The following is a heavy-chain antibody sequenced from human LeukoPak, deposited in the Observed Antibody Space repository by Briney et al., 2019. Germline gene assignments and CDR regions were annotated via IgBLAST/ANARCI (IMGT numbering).Heavy chain of an antibody. CDR3: ARQLVLDYYYMDV. CDR2: ISSNGGST. CDR1: GFTFSSYA. J-gene: IGHJ6*03. Sequence: PGGSLRLSCAASGFTFSSYAMHWVRQAPGKGLEYVSAISSNGGSTYYATSVKGRFTISRDNSKNTLYLQMGSLRAEDMAVYYCARQLVLDYYYMDVWGKGTTVTVSS. D-gene: IGHD6-6*01. V-gene: IGHV3-64*01.